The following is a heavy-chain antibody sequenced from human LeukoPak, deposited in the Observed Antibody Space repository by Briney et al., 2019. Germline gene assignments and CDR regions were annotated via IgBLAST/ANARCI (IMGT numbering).Heavy chain of an antibody. D-gene: IGHD4-17*01. J-gene: IGHJ6*03. V-gene: IGHV4-39*01. Sequence: SETLSLTCTVSGGSISSSSYYWGWTRQPPGKGLEWIGSIYYSGSTYYNPSLKSRVTISVDTSKNQFSLKLSSVTAADTAVYYCARRSSRTVTRDYYMDVWGKGTTVTVSS. CDR3: ARRSSRTVTRDYYMDV. CDR2: IYYSGST. CDR1: GGSISSSSYY.